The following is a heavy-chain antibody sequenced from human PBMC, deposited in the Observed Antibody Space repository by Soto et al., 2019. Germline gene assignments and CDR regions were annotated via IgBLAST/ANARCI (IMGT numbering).Heavy chain of an antibody. J-gene: IGHJ6*02. CDR2: IIPIFGTA. CDR3: ARDRFSSTYSGMDV. CDR1: GGTFSSYA. D-gene: IGHD6-6*01. V-gene: IGHV1-69*13. Sequence: GASVKVSCKASGGTFSSYAISWVRQAPGQGLEWMGGIIPIFGTANYAQKFQGRVTITADESTSTAYMELSSLRSEDTAVYYCARDRFSSTYSGMDVWGQGTTVTVSS.